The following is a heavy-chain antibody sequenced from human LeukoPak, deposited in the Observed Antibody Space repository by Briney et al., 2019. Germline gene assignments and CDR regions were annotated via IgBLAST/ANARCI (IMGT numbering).Heavy chain of an antibody. D-gene: IGHD3-10*01. V-gene: IGHV4-39*07. CDR2: IYYSGST. J-gene: IGHJ5*02. CDR1: GGSISSSSYY. Sequence: NPSETLSLTCTVSGGSISSSSYYWGWIRQPPGKGLEWIGSIYYSGSTYYNPSLKSRVTISVDTSKNQFSLKLSSVTAADTAVYYCARGRGRRVLGVIITDWFDPWGQGTLVTVSS. CDR3: ARGRGRRVLGVIITDWFDP.